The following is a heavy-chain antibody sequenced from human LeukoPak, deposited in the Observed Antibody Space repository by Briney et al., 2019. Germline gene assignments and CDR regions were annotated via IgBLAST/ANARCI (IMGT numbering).Heavy chain of an antibody. CDR1: GYTFTSYY. D-gene: IGHD3-9*01. J-gene: IGHJ4*02. CDR3: ARGNYDILTGYPSPPLY. Sequence: ASVKVSCKASGYTFTSYYMHWVRQAPGQGLEWMGWINPNSGGTNYAQKFQGRVTMTRDTSISTAYMELSRLRSDDTAVYYCARGNYDILTGYPSPPLYWGQGTLVTVSS. CDR2: INPNSGGT. V-gene: IGHV1-2*02.